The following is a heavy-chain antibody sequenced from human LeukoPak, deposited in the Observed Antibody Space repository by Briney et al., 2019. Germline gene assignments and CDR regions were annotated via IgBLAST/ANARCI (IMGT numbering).Heavy chain of an antibody. J-gene: IGHJ4*02. D-gene: IGHD5-12*01. Sequence: SVTVSCKSSGGPFSNYPINWVRQAPGQGLEWMGGVIPILDKAFYAPTFQDRVILTADKSTSTSYLELRGLTFEDTAVYYCARGFLTATIPVGFDFWGQGTLVTVSS. CDR3: ARGFLTATIPVGFDF. CDR1: GGPFSNYP. V-gene: IGHV1-69*04. CDR2: VIPILDKA.